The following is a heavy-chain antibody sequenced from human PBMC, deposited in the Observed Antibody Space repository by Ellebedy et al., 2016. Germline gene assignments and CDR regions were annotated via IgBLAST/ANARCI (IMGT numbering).Heavy chain of an antibody. J-gene: IGHJ4*02. Sequence: KVSXXGSGYSFTSYWISWVRQMPGKGLEWMGRIDPSDSYTNYSPSFQGHVTISADKSISTAYLQWSSLKASDTAMYYCASHVDTAVDYWGQGTLVTVSS. CDR3: ASHVDTAVDY. V-gene: IGHV5-10-1*01. CDR2: IDPSDSYT. CDR1: GYSFTSYW. D-gene: IGHD5-18*01.